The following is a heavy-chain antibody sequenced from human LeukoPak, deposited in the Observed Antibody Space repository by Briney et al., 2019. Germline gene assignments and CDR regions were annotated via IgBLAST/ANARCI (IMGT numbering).Heavy chain of an antibody. Sequence: SETLSLTCTVSGGSVNIYYWNWIRQTPGKGLEWIGYIYSSGSTKYNPSLKSRVPISVDTSRNQFSLKLTSVTAADTAVYYCARAVPLTMTDPFDRWRQGTLVTVST. D-gene: IGHD3-22*01. J-gene: IGHJ3*01. V-gene: IGHV4-59*02. CDR1: GGSVNIYY. CDR3: ARAVPLTMTDPFDR. CDR2: IYSSGST.